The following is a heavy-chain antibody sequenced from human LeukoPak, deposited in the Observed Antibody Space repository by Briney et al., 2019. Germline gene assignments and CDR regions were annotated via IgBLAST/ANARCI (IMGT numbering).Heavy chain of an antibody. CDR2: IYPGDSDT. V-gene: IGHV5-51*01. D-gene: IGHD3-3*01. CDR1: GYSFTSYW. CDR3: ARRITIFGVVNSGFDY. Sequence: AGESLKISCKGSGYSFTSYWIGWVRQMPGKGLEWMGIIYPGDSDTRYSPSFQGQVTISADKSISTAYLQWSSLKASDTAMYYCARRITIFGVVNSGFDYWGRGTLVTVSS. J-gene: IGHJ4*02.